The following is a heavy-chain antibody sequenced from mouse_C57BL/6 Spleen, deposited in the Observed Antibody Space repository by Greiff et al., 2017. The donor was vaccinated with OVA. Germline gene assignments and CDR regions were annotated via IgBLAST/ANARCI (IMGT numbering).Heavy chain of an antibody. V-gene: IGHV1-18*01. Sequence: VQLQQSGPELVKPGASVKIPCKASGYTFTDYNMDWVKQSHGKSLEWIGDINPNNGGTIYNQKFKGKATLTVDKSSSTAYMELRSLTSEDTAVYYCARDTVVPYWYFDVWGTGTTVTVSS. CDR1: GYTFTDYN. D-gene: IGHD1-1*01. CDR3: ARDTVVPYWYFDV. J-gene: IGHJ1*03. CDR2: INPNNGGT.